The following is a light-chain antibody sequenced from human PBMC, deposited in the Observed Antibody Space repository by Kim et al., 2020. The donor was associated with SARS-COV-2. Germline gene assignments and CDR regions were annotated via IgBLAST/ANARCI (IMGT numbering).Light chain of an antibody. CDR1: QRSDGD. CDR3: KQCYTAPLT. J-gene: IGKJ4*01. V-gene: IGKV1-39*01. Sequence: ASGGEGVTITSRASQRSDGDLNWYQQKPRKAPKLLIYDAASWQSGVPSRFSGSESGTDFTLTISSLQPEDFATYYCKQCYTAPLTFGGGTKVDIK. CDR2: DAA.